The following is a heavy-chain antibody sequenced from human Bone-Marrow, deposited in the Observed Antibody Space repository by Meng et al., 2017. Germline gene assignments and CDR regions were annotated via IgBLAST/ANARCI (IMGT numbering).Heavy chain of an antibody. CDR3: ARGRGIGSGSYREMYYYYGMDV. Sequence: SETLSLTCTVSGGSISSYYWSWIRQPPGKGLEWIGYIYYSGSTNYNPSLKSRVTISVDTSKNQFSLKLSSVTAADTAVYYCARGRGIGSGSYREMYYYYGMDVWGQGTTVTVSS. CDR2: IYYSGST. V-gene: IGHV4-59*12. CDR1: GGSISSYY. J-gene: IGHJ6*02. D-gene: IGHD3-10*01.